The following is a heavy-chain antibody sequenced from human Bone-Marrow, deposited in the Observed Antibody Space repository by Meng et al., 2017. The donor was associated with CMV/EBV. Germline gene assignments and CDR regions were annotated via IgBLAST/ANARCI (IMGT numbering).Heavy chain of an antibody. CDR1: GGSISSYY. Sequence: SETLSLTCTVSGGSISSYYWSWIRQPPGKGLEWIGYIYYSGSTNYNPSLKSRVTISVDTSKNQFSLKLSSVTAADTAVYYCARGYCSSTSCSDAFDIWGQGTTVTVSS. V-gene: IGHV4-59*01. D-gene: IGHD2-2*01. CDR3: ARGYCSSTSCSDAFDI. J-gene: IGHJ3*02. CDR2: IYYSGST.